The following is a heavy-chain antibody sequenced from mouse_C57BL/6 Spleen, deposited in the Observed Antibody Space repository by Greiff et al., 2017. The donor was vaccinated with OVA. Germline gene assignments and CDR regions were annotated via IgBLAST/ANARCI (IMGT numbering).Heavy chain of an antibody. D-gene: IGHD2-13*01. J-gene: IGHJ2*01. CDR2: ISSGGSYT. V-gene: IGHV5-6*01. CDR1: GFTFSSYG. Sequence: EVHLVESGGDLVKPGGSLKLSCAASGFTFSSYGMSWVRQTPDKRLEWVATISSGGSYTYYPDSVKGRFTFSRDNANNTLYLQMSSLKSEDTAMYYCASNDGEYRCDYWGQGTTLTVSS. CDR3: ASNDGEYRCDY.